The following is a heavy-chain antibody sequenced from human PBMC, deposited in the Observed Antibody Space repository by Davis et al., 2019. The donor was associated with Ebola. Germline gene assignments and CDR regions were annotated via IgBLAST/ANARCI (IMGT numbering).Heavy chain of an antibody. CDR3: ARVVTMIVVT. CDR1: GFTFSGSA. V-gene: IGHV3-30*04. CDR2: IWYDGSNK. D-gene: IGHD3-22*01. Sequence: GGSLRLSCAASGFTFSGSAMHWVRQASGKGLEWVAVIWYDGSNKYYADSVKGRFTISRDNAKNSLYLQMNSLRAEDTAVYYCARVVTMIVVTWGQGTLVTVSS. J-gene: IGHJ4*02.